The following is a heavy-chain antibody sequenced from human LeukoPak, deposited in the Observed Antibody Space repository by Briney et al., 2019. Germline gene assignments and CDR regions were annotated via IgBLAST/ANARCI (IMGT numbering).Heavy chain of an antibody. Sequence: GGSLRLSCAASGFTFSSNTMNWVRQAAGKRLEWVSSISSSSTYIYYADSVEGRFTISRDTSKNTLFLLMNNLRAEDTAVYYCAGEPGIRNGMDVWGQGTTVTVSS. V-gene: IGHV3-21*04. CDR2: ISSSSTYI. CDR1: GFTFSSNT. J-gene: IGHJ6*02. CDR3: AGEPGIRNGMDV.